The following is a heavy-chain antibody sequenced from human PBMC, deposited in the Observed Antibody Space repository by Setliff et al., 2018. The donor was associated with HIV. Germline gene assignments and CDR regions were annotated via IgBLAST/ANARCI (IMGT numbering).Heavy chain of an antibody. V-gene: IGHV4-31*03. J-gene: IGHJ6*03. D-gene: IGHD3-10*01. CDR2: IYYSGST. Sequence: SETLSLTCTVSGGSISSGGYYWSWIRQHLGKGLEWIGYIYYSGSTYYNPSLKSRVTMSVDTSKSQFSLKLSSVTAADTAVYYCARARGLLPYYYLDVWGKGTTVTVSS. CDR3: ARARGLLPYYYLDV. CDR1: GGSISSGGYY.